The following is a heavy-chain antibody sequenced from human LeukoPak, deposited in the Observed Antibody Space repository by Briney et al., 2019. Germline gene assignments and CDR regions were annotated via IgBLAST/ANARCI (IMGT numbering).Heavy chain of an antibody. Sequence: GRSLRLSCAASGFTFSSYAMLWVRQAPGTGLESVAVISYDGSNKYYADSVKGRFTISRDNSKNTLYLQMNSLRAEDTAVYYCARDLGIVVVPAAGFFDYWGQGTLVTVSS. CDR3: ARDLGIVVVPAAGFFDY. V-gene: IGHV3-30-3*01. CDR1: GFTFSSYA. D-gene: IGHD2-2*01. J-gene: IGHJ4*02. CDR2: ISYDGSNK.